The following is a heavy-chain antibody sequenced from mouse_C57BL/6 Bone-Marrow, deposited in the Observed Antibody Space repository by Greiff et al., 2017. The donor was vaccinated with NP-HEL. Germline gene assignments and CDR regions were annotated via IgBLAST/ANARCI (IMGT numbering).Heavy chain of an antibody. Sequence: EVKLMESGEGLVKPGGSLKLSCAASGFTFSSYAMSWVRQTPEKRLEWVAYISSGGDYIYYADTVKGRFTISRDNARNTLYLQMSSLKSEDTAMYYCTTYSNPYYAMDYWGQGTSVTVSS. J-gene: IGHJ4*01. CDR1: GFTFSSYA. CDR2: ISSGGDYI. D-gene: IGHD2-5*01. V-gene: IGHV5-9-1*02. CDR3: TTYSNPYYAMDY.